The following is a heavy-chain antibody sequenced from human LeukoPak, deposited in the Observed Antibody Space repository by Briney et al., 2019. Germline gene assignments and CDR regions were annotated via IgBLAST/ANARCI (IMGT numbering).Heavy chain of an antibody. Sequence: SETLSLTCTVSGGSIRSYYWGWNRHAPGNGLEWIGFIYYSGITNYNPSLKSRVTISVDTSKNQFSLKVKSVTAADTAVYYCARVAGNGLDDWGQGTLVTVSS. CDR3: ARVAGNGLDD. CDR1: GGSIRSYY. J-gene: IGHJ4*02. CDR2: IYYSGIT. V-gene: IGHV4-59*01. D-gene: IGHD2-8*01.